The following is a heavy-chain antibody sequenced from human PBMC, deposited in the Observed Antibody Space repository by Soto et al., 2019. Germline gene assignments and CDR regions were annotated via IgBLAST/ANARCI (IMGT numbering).Heavy chain of an antibody. CDR1: GYTFTTYD. V-gene: IGHV1-18*04. J-gene: IGHJ4*02. CDR2: INGYSGTT. CDR3: ARKMSGWPKFDW. Sequence: QVQLVQSAAELKKPGASVNVSCMTSGYTFTTYDITWVRQAPGQGLEWMGWINGYSGTTDYAQKVQGRVTMTTDTSRGIAFMELSRLNFDATGVYFCARKMSGWPKFDWWGQGTLVTVSS. D-gene: IGHD6-19*01.